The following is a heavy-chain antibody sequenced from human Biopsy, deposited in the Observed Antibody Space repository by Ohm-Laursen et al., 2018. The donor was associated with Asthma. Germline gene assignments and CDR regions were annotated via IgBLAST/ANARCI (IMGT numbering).Heavy chain of an antibody. CDR2: INAGNGNT. V-gene: IGHV1-3*01. D-gene: IGHD3-22*01. CDR1: GYNFISFA. Sequence: SVKVSCKASGYNFISFAIHWVRQAPGQTLEWMGWINAGNGNTKYSQKFQGRVTITRDRSISTAYMELNRLRSDDTAVYYCARDALHDNSAYIGDAFDFWGQGTMVTVPS. J-gene: IGHJ3*01. CDR3: ARDALHDNSAYIGDAFDF.